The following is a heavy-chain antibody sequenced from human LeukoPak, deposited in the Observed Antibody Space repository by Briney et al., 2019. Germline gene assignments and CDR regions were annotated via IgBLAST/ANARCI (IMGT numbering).Heavy chain of an antibody. V-gene: IGHV4-4*02. J-gene: IGHJ6*03. D-gene: IGHD3-3*01. CDR2: IYHSGST. CDR3: ARDLTHYDFWSGYYYYYMDV. Sequence: KPSGTLSLTCAVSGGSISSSNWWSWVRQPPGKGLEWIGEIYHSGSTYYNPSLKSRVTISVDTSKNQFSLKLSSVTAADTAVYYCARDLTHYDFWSGYYYYYMDVWGRGTTVTVSS. CDR1: GGSISSSNW.